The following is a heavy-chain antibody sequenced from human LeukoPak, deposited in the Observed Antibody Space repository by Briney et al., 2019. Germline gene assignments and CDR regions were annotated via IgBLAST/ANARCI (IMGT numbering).Heavy chain of an antibody. V-gene: IGHV3-9*01. J-gene: IGHJ5*02. CDR1: GFTFDDYA. CDR2: ISWNSGSI. Sequence: GGSLRLSCAASGFTFDDYAMHWVRQAPGKGLERVSGISWNSGSIGYADSVKGRFTISRDNAKNSLYLRAEDTALYYCAKAAAPATVVTQPNWFDPWGQGTLVTVSS. CDR3: AKAAAPATVVTQPNWFDP. D-gene: IGHD4-23*01.